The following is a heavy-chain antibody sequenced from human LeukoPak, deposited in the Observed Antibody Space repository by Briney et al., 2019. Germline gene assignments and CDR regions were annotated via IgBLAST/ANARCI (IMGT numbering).Heavy chain of an antibody. D-gene: IGHD2-2*01. Sequence: PSETLSLTCTVSGGSISSSSSYWGWIRQPPGKGLEWIGSIYYSGSTNYNPSLKSRVTMSVDTSKNQFSLKLSSVTAADTAVYYCARALVGVPAATEGRGDYYYYMDVWGKGTTVTISS. CDR2: IYYSGST. V-gene: IGHV4-39*07. CDR1: GGSISSSSSY. CDR3: ARALVGVPAATEGRGDYYYYMDV. J-gene: IGHJ6*03.